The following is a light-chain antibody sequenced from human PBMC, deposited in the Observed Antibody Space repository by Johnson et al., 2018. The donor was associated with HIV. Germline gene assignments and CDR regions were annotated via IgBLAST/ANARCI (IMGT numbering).Light chain of an antibody. Sequence: HSVLTQPPSVSAAPGQKVTISCSGSSSNIGNNYVSWYQQLPGTAPKLLIYENNKRSSGIPDRFSGSKSGTSATLGITGLQSGDEADYYCGTWDSSLSAYVFGNGTKVTVL. CDR3: GTWDSSLSAYV. CDR2: ENN. J-gene: IGLJ1*01. CDR1: SSNIGNNY. V-gene: IGLV1-51*02.